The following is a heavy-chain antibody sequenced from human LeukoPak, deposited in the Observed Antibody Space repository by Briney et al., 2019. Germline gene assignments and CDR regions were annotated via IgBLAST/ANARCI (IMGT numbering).Heavy chain of an antibody. CDR2: IIPIFGTA. J-gene: IGHJ6*03. CDR3: ARDREPEVYYMDV. Sequence: SVKVSCKASGGTFSSYAISWVRQAPGQGLEWMGRIIPIFGTANYAQKFQGRVTITTDESTSTAYMELSGLRSEDTAVYYCARDREPEVYYMDVWGKGTTVTVSS. D-gene: IGHD1-26*01. V-gene: IGHV1-69*05. CDR1: GGTFSSYA.